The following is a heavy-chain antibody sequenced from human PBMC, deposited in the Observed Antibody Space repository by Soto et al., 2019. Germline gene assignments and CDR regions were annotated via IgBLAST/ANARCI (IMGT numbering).Heavy chain of an antibody. CDR3: ARADHRGAKFWSGLRAYGMDV. CDR2: IIPIFGTA. Sequence: GASVKVSCKASGGTFSSYAISWVRQAPGQGLEWMGGIIPIFGTANYAQKFQGRVTITADESTSTAYMELSSLRSEDTAVYYCARADHRGAKFWSGLRAYGMDVWGQGTTVTVSS. CDR1: GGTFSSYA. J-gene: IGHJ6*02. V-gene: IGHV1-69*13. D-gene: IGHD3-3*01.